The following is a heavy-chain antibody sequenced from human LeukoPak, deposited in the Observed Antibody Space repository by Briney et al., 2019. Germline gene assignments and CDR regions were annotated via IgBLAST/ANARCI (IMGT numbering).Heavy chain of an antibody. D-gene: IGHD2-15*01. CDR3: ARDRRRYCSGGSCYPPFDY. V-gene: IGHV1-18*01. J-gene: IGHJ4*02. CDR2: ISAYNGNT. Sequence: ASVKVSCKASGYTFTSYGISWVRQAPGQGLEWMGWISAYNGNTNYAQKLQGRVTMTTDTSTSTAYMELRSLRSDDTAVYYCARDRRRYCSGGSCYPPFDYWGQGTLVTVSS. CDR1: GYTFTSYG.